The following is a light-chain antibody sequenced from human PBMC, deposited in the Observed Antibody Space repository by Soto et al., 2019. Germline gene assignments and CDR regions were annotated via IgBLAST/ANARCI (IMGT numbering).Light chain of an antibody. CDR1: SGHSSYA. Sequence: QSVLTQSPSASASLGASVKLTCTLSSGHSSYAIAWHQQQPEKGPRYLMKVNSDGSHSKGDGIPDRFSGSSSGAARYLAISSLQSEEEADYYCQTWGTGIRVFGGGTQLTVL. CDR3: QTWGTGIRV. V-gene: IGLV4-69*01. J-gene: IGLJ3*02. CDR2: VNSDGSH.